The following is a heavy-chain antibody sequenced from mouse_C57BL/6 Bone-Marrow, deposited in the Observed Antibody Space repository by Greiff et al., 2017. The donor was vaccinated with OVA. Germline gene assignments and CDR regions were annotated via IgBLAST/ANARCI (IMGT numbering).Heavy chain of an antibody. V-gene: IGHV1-4*01. CDR2: INPSSGYT. D-gene: IGHD1-1*01. J-gene: IGHJ2*01. CDR3: ARSHYYGSSFDFDY. Sequence: VQLQQSGAELARPGASVKMSCKASGYTFTSYTMHWVKQRPGQGLEWIGYINPSSGYTKYNQKFKDKATLTADKSSSTAYMQLSSLTSEDSAVYYGARSHYYGSSFDFDYWGQGTTLTVSS. CDR1: GYTFTSYT.